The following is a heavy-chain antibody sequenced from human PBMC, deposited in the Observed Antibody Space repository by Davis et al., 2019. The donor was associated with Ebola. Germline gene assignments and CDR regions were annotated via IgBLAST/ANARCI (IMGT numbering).Heavy chain of an antibody. V-gene: IGHV1-69*06. CDR3: AKRMAAPGPYFDY. CDR2: IIPIFGTA. J-gene: IGHJ4*02. CDR1: GGTFSSYA. Sequence: AASVKVSCKASGGTFSSYAISWVRQAPGQGLEWMGGIIPIFGTANYAQKFQGRVTITADKSTSTAYMELSSLRSEDTAVYYCAKRMAAPGPYFDYWGQGTLVTVSS. D-gene: IGHD6-13*01.